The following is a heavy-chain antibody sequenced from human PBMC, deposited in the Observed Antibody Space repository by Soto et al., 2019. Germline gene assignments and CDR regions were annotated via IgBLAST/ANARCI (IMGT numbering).Heavy chain of an antibody. CDR1: GGSISSYY. V-gene: IGHV4-59*01. J-gene: IGHJ5*02. CDR2: IYYSGST. D-gene: IGHD6-13*01. Sequence: SETLSLTCTVSGGSISSYYWSWIRQPPGKGLEWIGYIYYSGSTNYNPSLKSRVTISVDTSKNQFSLKLSSVTAADTAVYYCARDVAAAGSWFDPWGQGTLVTVSS. CDR3: ARDVAAAGSWFDP.